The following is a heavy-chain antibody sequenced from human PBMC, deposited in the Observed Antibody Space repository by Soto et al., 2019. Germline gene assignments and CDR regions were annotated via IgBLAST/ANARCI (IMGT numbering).Heavy chain of an antibody. D-gene: IGHD4-17*01. J-gene: IGHJ4*02. CDR1: GFTFSDHY. CDR2: TRDKTNSYTT. Sequence: PGGSLRLSWAASGFTFSDHYMDWVRQAPGKGLEWVGRTRDKTNSYTTEYAASVKGRFTISRDDSKSSLYLQMNSLKTDDTAVYYCARATVGKYYFDYWGQGTLVAASS. V-gene: IGHV3-72*01. CDR3: ARATVGKYYFDY.